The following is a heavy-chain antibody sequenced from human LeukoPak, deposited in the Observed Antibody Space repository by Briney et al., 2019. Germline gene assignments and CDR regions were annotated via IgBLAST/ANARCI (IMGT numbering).Heavy chain of an antibody. D-gene: IGHD5-18*01. CDR3: ARDATINLNIHGYSYVLGY. J-gene: IGHJ4*02. CDR1: GFTFSSYG. V-gene: IGHV3-30*03. Sequence: PGGSLRLSCAASGFTFSSYGMHWVRQAPGKGLEWVAVISYDGSNKYYADSVKGRFTISRDNSKNTLYLQMNSLRAEDTAVYYCARDATINLNIHGYSYVLGYWGQGTLVTVSS. CDR2: ISYDGSNK.